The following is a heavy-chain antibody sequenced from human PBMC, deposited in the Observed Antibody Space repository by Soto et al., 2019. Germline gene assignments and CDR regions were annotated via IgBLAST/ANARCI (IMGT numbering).Heavy chain of an antibody. CDR3: GREHYYDSSGYYEDYFDY. V-gene: IGHV3-23*01. Sequence: GGSLRLSCAASGFTFSSYAMSWVRQAPGKGLEWVSAISGSGGSTYYADSVKGRFTISRDNSKNTLYLQMNSLRAEDTVVYYCGREHYYDSSGYYEDYFDYWGQGTLVTVSS. CDR2: ISGSGGST. D-gene: IGHD3-22*01. J-gene: IGHJ4*02. CDR1: GFTFSSYA.